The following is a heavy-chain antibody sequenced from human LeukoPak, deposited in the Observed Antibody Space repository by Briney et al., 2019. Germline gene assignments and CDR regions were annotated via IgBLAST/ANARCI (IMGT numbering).Heavy chain of an antibody. CDR1: GFTFSSYS. Sequence: GGSLRLSCAASGFTFSSYSMNWVRQAPGKGLEWVSYISSSSSTIYYADSVKGRFTISRDNAKNSLYLQMNSLRAEDTAVYYCARDEGHRLHGFWFDPWGQGTLVTVSS. CDR2: ISSSSSTI. V-gene: IGHV3-48*01. J-gene: IGHJ5*02. D-gene: IGHD1-14*01. CDR3: ARDEGHRLHGFWFDP.